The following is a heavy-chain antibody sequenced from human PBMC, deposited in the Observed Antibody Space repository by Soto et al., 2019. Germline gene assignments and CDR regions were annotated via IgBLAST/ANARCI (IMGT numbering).Heavy chain of an antibody. Sequence: GGSLRLSCAASGFTFSSYDMHWVRQATGKGLEWVSAIGTAGDTYYPGSVKGRFTISRENAKNSLYLQMNSLRAGDTAVYYCARDRPFYGDSHYGMDVWGQGTTVTVSS. D-gene: IGHD4-17*01. V-gene: IGHV3-13*04. J-gene: IGHJ6*02. CDR1: GFTFSSYD. CDR3: ARDRPFYGDSHYGMDV. CDR2: IGTAGDT.